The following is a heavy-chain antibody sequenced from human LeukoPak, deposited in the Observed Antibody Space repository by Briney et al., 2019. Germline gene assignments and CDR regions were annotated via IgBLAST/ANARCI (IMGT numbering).Heavy chain of an antibody. CDR2: ISGSGGST. V-gene: IGHV3-23*01. D-gene: IGHD6-6*01. CDR1: GFTFSSYA. Sequence: GGSLRLSCAASGFTFSSYAMSWVRQAPGKGLEWVSAISGSGGSTYYADSVKGRFTISRDNSKNTLYLQMNSLRAEDTAVYYCARAGSSSPYYFDYWGQGTLVTVSS. CDR3: ARAGSSSPYYFDY. J-gene: IGHJ4*02.